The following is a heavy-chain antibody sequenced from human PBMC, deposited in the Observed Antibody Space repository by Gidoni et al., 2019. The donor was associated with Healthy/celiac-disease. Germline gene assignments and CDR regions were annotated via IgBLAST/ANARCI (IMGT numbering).Heavy chain of an antibody. D-gene: IGHD3-10*01. CDR2: ISWNSGSI. Sequence: EVQLVESGGGLVQPGRSLRLSCAASGFTFDDYAMHWVRQAPGKGLGWVSGISWNSGSIGYADSVKGRFTISRDNAKNSLYLQMNSLRVEDTALYYCARVGGSGSYSLDYWGQGTLVTVSS. J-gene: IGHJ4*02. CDR1: GFTFDDYA. CDR3: ARVGGSGSYSLDY. V-gene: IGHV3-9*01.